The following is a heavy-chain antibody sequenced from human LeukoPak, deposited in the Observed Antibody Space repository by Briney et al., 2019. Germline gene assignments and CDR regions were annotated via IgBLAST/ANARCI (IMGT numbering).Heavy chain of an antibody. D-gene: IGHD3-10*01. CDR1: GGSISHYY. Sequence: PSETLSLTCSVSGGSISHYYWSWLRQPAGKGLEWIGRMYRSGSTDYNPSLKSRVSMSIDTSKNQFSLKLSSVTAADTAVYYCAREGIDTYYYDYWGQGTLVTVSS. V-gene: IGHV4-4*07. CDR3: AREGIDTYYYDY. CDR2: MYRSGST. J-gene: IGHJ4*02.